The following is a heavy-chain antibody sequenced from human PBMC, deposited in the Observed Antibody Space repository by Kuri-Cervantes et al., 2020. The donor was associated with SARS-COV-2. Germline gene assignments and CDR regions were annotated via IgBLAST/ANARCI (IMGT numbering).Heavy chain of an antibody. CDR1: GFTFSSYG. V-gene: IGHV3-21*01. J-gene: IGHJ4*02. CDR3: ARLIGDGYPRYSFDH. D-gene: IGHD5-24*01. Sequence: GGSLRLSCAASGFTFSSYGMHWVRQAPGKGLEWVSSISSWSTYIFYADSVKGRFTRSRDKARNSLYLQINSLRAEDTAVYYCARLIGDGYPRYSFDHWGQGTLVTVSS. CDR2: ISSWSTYI.